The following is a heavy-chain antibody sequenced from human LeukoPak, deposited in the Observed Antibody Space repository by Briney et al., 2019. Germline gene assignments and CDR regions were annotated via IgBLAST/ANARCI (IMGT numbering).Heavy chain of an antibody. Sequence: PLETLSLTCTVSGGSISSYHWIWIRQAPGKGLEWIGYVDYSGDTRYNPSLRSRVTISVDTSKNQFSLKMISVTAADTAVYYCARDSRIFTIDAFDIWGQGTTVTVSA. J-gene: IGHJ3*02. CDR3: ARDSRIFTIDAFDI. D-gene: IGHD2/OR15-2a*01. V-gene: IGHV4-59*01. CDR2: VDYSGDT. CDR1: GGSISSYH.